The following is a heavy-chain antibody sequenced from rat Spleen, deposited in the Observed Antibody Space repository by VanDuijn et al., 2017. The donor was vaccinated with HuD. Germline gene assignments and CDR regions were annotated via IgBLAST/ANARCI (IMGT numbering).Heavy chain of an antibody. CDR3: TREGLRRVPYVMDA. CDR2: ISYDGSST. D-gene: IGHD1-11*01. Sequence: EVQLMESGGGSVQPGRSLKLSCAASGFTFSDYGMAWVLQAPTKGLEWVATISYDGSSTYYRDSVKGRFTISRDNAKSTLYLQMDSLRSEDTATYYCTREGLRRVPYVMDAWGQGASVTVSS. CDR1: GFTFSDYG. V-gene: IGHV5-29*01. J-gene: IGHJ4*01.